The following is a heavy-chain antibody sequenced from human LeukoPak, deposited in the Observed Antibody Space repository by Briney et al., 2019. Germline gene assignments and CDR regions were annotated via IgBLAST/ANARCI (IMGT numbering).Heavy chain of an antibody. Sequence: PGGSLRLSCEASRFSFSAYPMGWVRRAPRKGLEWVSGISASGDVTFHADPLKGRFTISRGNSKNTLYLQMNSLRAEDTAVYYCAKAIYEYGGSYYCAFDIWGQGTMVTVSS. J-gene: IGHJ3*02. CDR3: AKAIYEYGGSYYCAFDI. V-gene: IGHV3-23*01. CDR1: RFSFSAYP. D-gene: IGHD1-26*01. CDR2: ISASGDVT.